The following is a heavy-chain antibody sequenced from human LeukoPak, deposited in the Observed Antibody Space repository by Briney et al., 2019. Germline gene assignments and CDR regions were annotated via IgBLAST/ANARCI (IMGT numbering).Heavy chain of an antibody. J-gene: IGHJ4*02. Sequence: PGGSLRLSCAASGFTFSSYSMNWVRQAPGKGLEWVSYISSSSSTIYYADSVKGRFTISRDNAKNSLYLQMNSLRAEDTAVYYCARTDAMVRGVTPGRLFYWGQGTLVTVSS. D-gene: IGHD3-10*01. CDR2: ISSSSSTI. CDR3: ARTDAMVRGVTPGRLFY. CDR1: GFTFSSYS. V-gene: IGHV3-48*01.